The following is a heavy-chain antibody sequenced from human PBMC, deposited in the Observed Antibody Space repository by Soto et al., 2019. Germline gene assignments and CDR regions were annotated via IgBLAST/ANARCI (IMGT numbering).Heavy chain of an antibody. D-gene: IGHD3-10*02. CDR1: GYTFTAYY. Sequence: QVQLVQSGAEVKEPGDSVRVSCEASGYTFTAYYIHWVRQAPGQGLEWMGWINPKFGDTTYAQDLQGRVSMTRDMSISTVYIELSRLTSDDTAIYYCARNIHYYYGRGSGNGHGVWGQGTTVTVFS. V-gene: IGHV1-2*02. J-gene: IGHJ6*02. CDR2: INPKFGDT. CDR3: ARNIHYYYGRGSGNGHGV.